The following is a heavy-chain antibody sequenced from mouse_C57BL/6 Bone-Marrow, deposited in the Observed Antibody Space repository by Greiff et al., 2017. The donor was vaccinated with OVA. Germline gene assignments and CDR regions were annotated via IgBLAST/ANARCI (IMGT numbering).Heavy chain of an antibody. D-gene: IGHD4-1*01. CDR3: ARLTGTIFAY. J-gene: IGHJ3*01. CDR2: INPYNGGT. V-gene: IGHV1-19*01. Sequence: VQLKQSGPVLVKPGASVKMSCKASGYTFTDYYMNWVKQSHGKSLEWIGVINPYNGGTSYNQKFKGKATLTVDKSSSTAYMELNSLTSEDSAVYYCARLTGTIFAYWGQGTLVTVSA. CDR1: GYTFTDYY.